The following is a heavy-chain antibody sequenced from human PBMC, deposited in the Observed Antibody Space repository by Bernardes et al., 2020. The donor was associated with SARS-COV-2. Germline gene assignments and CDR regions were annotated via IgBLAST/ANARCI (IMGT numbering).Heavy chain of an antibody. D-gene: IGHD5-18*01. Sequence: SETLSLTCTVSGGSISSYYWSWIRQPPGKGLEWIGYIYYSGSTNYNPSPKSRVTISVDTSKNQFSLKLSLVTAADTAVYYCARGVIGYSYGYDNWFDPWGQGTLVTVSS. J-gene: IGHJ5*02. CDR1: GGSISSYY. CDR3: ARGVIGYSYGYDNWFDP. V-gene: IGHV4-59*01. CDR2: IYYSGST.